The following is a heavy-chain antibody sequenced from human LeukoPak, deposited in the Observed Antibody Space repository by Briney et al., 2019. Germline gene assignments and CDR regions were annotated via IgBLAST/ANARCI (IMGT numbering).Heavy chain of an antibody. V-gene: IGHV3-23*01. Sequence: GGSLRLSCAASGFSFSNYAMSWVRRAPGKGLEWVSAISSSGGSTYYADSVKGRLTISRDNSKNTLYLQMNSLRAEDTAVYYCAKDKPTHYYGSGGYDYWGQGTLVTISS. CDR1: GFSFSNYA. J-gene: IGHJ4*02. D-gene: IGHD3-10*01. CDR2: ISSSGGST. CDR3: AKDKPTHYYGSGGYDY.